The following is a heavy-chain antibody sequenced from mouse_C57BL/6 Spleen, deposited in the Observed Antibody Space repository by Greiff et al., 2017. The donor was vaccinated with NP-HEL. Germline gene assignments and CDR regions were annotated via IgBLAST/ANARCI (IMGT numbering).Heavy chain of an antibody. CDR3: ARRRDYGSSYWYFDV. D-gene: IGHD1-1*01. CDR1: GFTFSDYY. CDR2: ISNGGGST. V-gene: IGHV5-12*01. Sequence: EVQVVESGGGLVQPGGSLKLSCAASGFTFSDYYMYWVRQTPEKRLEWVAYISNGGGSTYYPDTVKGRFTISRDNAKNTLYLQMSRLKSEDTAMYYCARRRDYGSSYWYFDVWGTGTTVTVSS. J-gene: IGHJ1*03.